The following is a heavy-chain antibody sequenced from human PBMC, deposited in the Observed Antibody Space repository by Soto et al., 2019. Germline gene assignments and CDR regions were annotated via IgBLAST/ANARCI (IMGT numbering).Heavy chain of an antibody. CDR2: IYYSGST. Sequence: QVQLQESGPGLVKPSQTLSLTCTVSGGSISSGGYYWSWIRQHPGKGLEWIGYIYYSGSTYYNPSLQSRVTISVDTSKNQFSLKLSSVPAADTAVYYCARGDSGYYDSSGYYSYWGQGTLVTVSS. CDR3: ARGDSGYYDSSGYYSY. V-gene: IGHV4-31*03. D-gene: IGHD3-22*01. J-gene: IGHJ4*02. CDR1: GGSISSGGYY.